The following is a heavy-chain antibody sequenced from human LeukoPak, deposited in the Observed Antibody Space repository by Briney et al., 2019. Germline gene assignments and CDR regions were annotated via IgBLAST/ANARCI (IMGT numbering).Heavy chain of an antibody. V-gene: IGHV3-21*01. Sequence: GSLRLSCAASGFTFSSYSMNWVRQAPGKGLEWVSSISSSSSYIYYADSVKGRFTISRDNAKNSLYLQMNSLRAEDTAVYYCARAQTWELLPIFPDYWGQGTLVTVSS. D-gene: IGHD1-26*01. CDR1: GFTFSSYS. J-gene: IGHJ4*02. CDR2: ISSSSSYI. CDR3: ARAQTWELLPIFPDY.